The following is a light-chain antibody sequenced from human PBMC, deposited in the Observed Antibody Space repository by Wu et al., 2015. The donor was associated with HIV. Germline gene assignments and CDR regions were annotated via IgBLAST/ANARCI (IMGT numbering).Light chain of an antibody. CDR3: QQSYSSVYT. CDR1: QSISSY. Sequence: DIQMTQSPSSLSASVGDRVTITCRASQSISSYLNRYQQKPGKAPKLLISAASSLQTGVSSRFSGSGSGTDFILTITSLQPEDFATYYCQQSYSSVYTFGQGTKLEIK. V-gene: IGKV1-39*01. CDR2: AAS. J-gene: IGKJ2*01.